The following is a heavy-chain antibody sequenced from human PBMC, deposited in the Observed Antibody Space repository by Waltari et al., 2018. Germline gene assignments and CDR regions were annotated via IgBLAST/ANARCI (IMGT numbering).Heavy chain of an antibody. CDR3: SRDISVTGMLLSLN. CDR2: IRSRSYGGTP. D-gene: IGHD6-19*01. J-gene: IGHJ4*02. CDR1: GFSIGDHA. Sequence: EVQLVESGGGLVQPGRSLRLSCIVSGFSIGDHAMSWYRQAPGKGLEWVGFIRSRSYGGTPDYAGSVKGRFTISRDESKNIAYLQMDSLKTGDTAVYYCSRDISVTGMLLSLNWGQGTLVTVSS. V-gene: IGHV3-49*03.